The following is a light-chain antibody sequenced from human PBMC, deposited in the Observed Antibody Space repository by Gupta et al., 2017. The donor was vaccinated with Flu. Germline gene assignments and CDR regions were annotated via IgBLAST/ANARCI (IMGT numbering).Light chain of an antibody. CDR2: END. CDR1: SSNIGNNY. V-gene: IGLV1-51*01. Sequence: QSVLTQPPSVSAASGQKVTISCSGSSSNIGNNYVSWYQQLPGTAPKLRIYENDRRPSGIPDRFSGSKSGTSATLGITGLQTGDEADYYCGTWENRLWVFGGGTKLTVL. CDR3: GTWENRLWV. J-gene: IGLJ3*02.